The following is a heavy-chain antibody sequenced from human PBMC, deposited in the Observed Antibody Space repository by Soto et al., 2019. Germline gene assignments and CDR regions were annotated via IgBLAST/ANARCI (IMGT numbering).Heavy chain of an antibody. CDR1: GFTFSGAA. D-gene: IGHD3-9*01. J-gene: IGHJ6*02. CDR3: TRRKNDDIRFYYYYGLYV. CDR2: IRSRTNSFAT. V-gene: IGHV3-73*01. Sequence: EVQLVESGGDLVQPGGSLKLSCAGSGFTFSGAAMHWVRQAPGKGLEWVGRIRSRTNSFATAYAASLKGRFTISRDDSKNTTYLKMNSLEAEDTAVYYCTRRKNDDIRFYYYYGLYVWGQGTAVTVSS.